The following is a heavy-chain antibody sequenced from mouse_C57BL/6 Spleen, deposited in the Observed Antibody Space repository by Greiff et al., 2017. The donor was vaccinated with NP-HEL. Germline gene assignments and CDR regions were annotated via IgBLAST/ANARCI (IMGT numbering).Heavy chain of an antibody. CDR3: TVMVTATAPFDY. Sequence: DVKLVESGGGLVQPGGSMKLSCVASGFTFSNYWMNWVRQSPEKGLEWVAQIRLKSDNYATHYAESVKGRFTISRDDSKSSVYLQMNNLRAEDTGIYYCTVMVTATAPFDYWGQGTTLTVSS. J-gene: IGHJ2*01. D-gene: IGHD2-2*01. CDR2: IRLKSDNYAT. V-gene: IGHV6-3*01. CDR1: GFTFSNYW.